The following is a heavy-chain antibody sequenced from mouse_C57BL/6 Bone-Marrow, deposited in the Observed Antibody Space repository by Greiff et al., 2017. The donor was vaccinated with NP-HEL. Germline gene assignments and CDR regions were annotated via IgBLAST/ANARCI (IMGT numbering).Heavy chain of an antibody. CDR3: ARRMGYAMDY. D-gene: IGHD2-3*01. J-gene: IGHJ4*01. CDR2: ISSGGSYT. V-gene: IGHV5-6*01. Sequence: EVQVVESGGDLVKPGGSLKLSCAASGFTFSSYGMSWVRQTPDKRLEWVATISSGGSYTYYPDSVKGRFTISRDNAKNTLYLQMSSLKSEDTAMYYCARRMGYAMDYWGQGTSVTVSS. CDR1: GFTFSSYG.